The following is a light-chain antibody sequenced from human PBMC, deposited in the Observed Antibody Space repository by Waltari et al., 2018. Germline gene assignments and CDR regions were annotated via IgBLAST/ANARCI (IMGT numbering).Light chain of an antibody. V-gene: IGKV1-33*01. CDR3: QQYDNLPLV. J-gene: IGKJ3*01. CDR1: KDISNY. Sequence: DIQMTQSPSSLSPSVGDRVTITCQASKDISNYLNWYQQKPGKAPKLLIYDESNLETGVPSRFSGSGSGTDFTFTISSLQPEDIATYYCQQYDNLPLVFGPGTKVDIK. CDR2: DES.